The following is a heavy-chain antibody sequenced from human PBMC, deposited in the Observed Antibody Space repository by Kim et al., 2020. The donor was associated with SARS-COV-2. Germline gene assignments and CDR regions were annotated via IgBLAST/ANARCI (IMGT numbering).Heavy chain of an antibody. CDR2: VYSGDSRT. V-gene: IGHV3-23*03. CDR3: AKDKSWGIAGDYYFDS. D-gene: IGHD6-13*01. Sequence: GGSLRLSCTASGFTFSTYAMTWVRQAPGKGLEWVSVVYSGDSRTYYADSVKGRFTISRDNSQNTLYLQMNSLRAEDTAVYYCAKDKSWGIAGDYYFDSWGQGTLVTVSS. CDR1: GFTFSTYA. J-gene: IGHJ4*02.